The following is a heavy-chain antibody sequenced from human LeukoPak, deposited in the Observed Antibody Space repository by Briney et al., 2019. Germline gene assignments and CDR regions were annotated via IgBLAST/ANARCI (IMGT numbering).Heavy chain of an antibody. CDR2: ISAYNGNT. D-gene: IGHD3-10*01. Sequence: ASVKVSCKASGYTFTSYGISWVRQAPGQGLEWMGWISAYNGNTNYAQKLQGRVTMTTDTSTSTAYMELRSLRSDDTAVYYCARHIRGGGYYYYYMDVWGKGTTVTISS. CDR3: ARHIRGGGYYYYYMDV. CDR1: GYTFTSYG. J-gene: IGHJ6*03. V-gene: IGHV1-18*01.